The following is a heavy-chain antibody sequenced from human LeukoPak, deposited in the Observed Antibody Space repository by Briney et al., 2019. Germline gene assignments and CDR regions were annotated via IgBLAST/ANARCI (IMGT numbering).Heavy chain of an antibody. J-gene: IGHJ4*02. CDR3: AVLSSGYPVDY. CDR1: GFTFRSYW. D-gene: IGHD3-22*01. Sequence: GGSLRLSCAASGFTFRSYWMHWVRQAPGKGLVWVSRINSDGSSTTYADSVKGRFTISRDNAKNTLHLQMNSLRVEDTAVCYCAVLSSGYPVDYWGQGTLVTVSS. V-gene: IGHV3-74*01. CDR2: INSDGSST.